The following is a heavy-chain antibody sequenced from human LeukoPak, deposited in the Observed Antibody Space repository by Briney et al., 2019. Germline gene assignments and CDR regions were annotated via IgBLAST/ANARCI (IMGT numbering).Heavy chain of an antibody. V-gene: IGHV1-18*01. CDR2: ISAYNGNT. D-gene: IGHD2-15*01. J-gene: IGHJ5*02. Sequence: GSSVTVSCKASGGTFSSYGISWVRQAPGQGLEWMGWISAYNGNTNYAQKLQGRVTMTTDTSTSTAYMELRSLRSDDTAVYYCARVPPYCSGGSCCSYWFDPWGQGTLVTVSS. CDR3: ARVPPYCSGGSCCSYWFDP. CDR1: GGTFSSYG.